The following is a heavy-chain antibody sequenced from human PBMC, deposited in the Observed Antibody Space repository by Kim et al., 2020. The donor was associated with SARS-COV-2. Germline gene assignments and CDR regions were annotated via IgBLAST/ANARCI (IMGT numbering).Heavy chain of an antibody. D-gene: IGHD6-6*01. J-gene: IGHJ6*02. Sequence: ASVKVSCKASGYTFTGYYMHWVRQAPGQGLEWMGWINPNSGGTNYAQKFQGRVTMTRDTSISTAYMELSRLRSDDTAVYYCARLVHSSSPAYDYYYYYGMDVWGQGTTVTVSS. CDR1: GYTFTGYY. V-gene: IGHV1-2*02. CDR2: INPNSGGT. CDR3: ARLVHSSSPAYDYYYYYGMDV.